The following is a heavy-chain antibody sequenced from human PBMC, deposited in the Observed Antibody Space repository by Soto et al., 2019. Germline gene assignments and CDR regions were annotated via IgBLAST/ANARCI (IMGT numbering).Heavy chain of an antibody. CDR1: GFTFTSSA. V-gene: IGHV1-58*01. CDR3: AADPGGASIAVRH. D-gene: IGHD6-6*01. Sequence: SVKVSCKASGFTFTSSAVQWVRQARGQRLEWIGWIVVGSGNTNYAQKFQERVTITRDMSTSTAYMELSSLRSEDTAVYYCAADPGGASIAVRHWGQGTLVTVSS. J-gene: IGHJ4*02. CDR2: IVVGSGNT.